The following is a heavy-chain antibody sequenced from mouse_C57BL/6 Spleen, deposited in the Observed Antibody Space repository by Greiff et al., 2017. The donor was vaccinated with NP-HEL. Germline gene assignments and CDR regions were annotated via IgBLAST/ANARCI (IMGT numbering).Heavy chain of an antibody. CDR3: ARWGGYYSSHAWFAY. D-gene: IGHD2-5*01. CDR2: IYPGDGDT. V-gene: IGHV1-80*01. J-gene: IGHJ3*01. Sequence: QVQLQQSGAELVKPGASVKISCKASGYAFSSYWMNWVKQRPGKGLEWIGQIYPGDGDTNYNGKFKGKATLTADKSSSTAYMQLSSLTSEDSAVYFCARWGGYYSSHAWFAYWGQGTLVTVSA. CDR1: GYAFSSYW.